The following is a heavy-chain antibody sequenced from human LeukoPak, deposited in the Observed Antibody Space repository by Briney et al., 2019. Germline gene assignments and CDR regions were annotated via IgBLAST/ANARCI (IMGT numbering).Heavy chain of an antibody. Sequence: LETLSPPRRISGGSLNNQYRGWIRPPPGEGLEGIGDINHEGDTNFNPSLKSRVTLTVDTSKNQVSLRLRSVTAADTADYYCARDSAWEGDWLDLMDVWGQGTTVIVSS. CDR2: INHEGDT. J-gene: IGHJ6*02. CDR3: ARDSAWEGDWLDLMDV. D-gene: IGHD2-21*02. CDR1: GGSLNNQY. V-gene: IGHV4-59*11.